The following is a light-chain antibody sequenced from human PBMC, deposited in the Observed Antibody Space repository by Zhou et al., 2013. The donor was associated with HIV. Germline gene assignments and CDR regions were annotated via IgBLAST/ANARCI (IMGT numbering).Light chain of an antibody. CDR2: DAS. CDR1: QSINTF. J-gene: IGKJ3*01. V-gene: IGKV3-11*01. Sequence: DIALTQSPVTLSLSPGEGVTLSCRASQSINTFLAWYQQKPGQAPRLLISDASTRATGIPARFSGSGSGTDFSLTISGLQSEDFAVYYCQQYNKWPRTFGPGTKVEIK. CDR3: QQYNKWPRT.